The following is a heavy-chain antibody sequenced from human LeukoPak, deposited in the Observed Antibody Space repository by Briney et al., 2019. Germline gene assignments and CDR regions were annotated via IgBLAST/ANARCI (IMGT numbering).Heavy chain of an antibody. Sequence: ASVKVSCKASGYTFTGYYMHWVRQAPGQGLEWMGWINPNSGAATYAQKFQGRVTMTRDTSISTAYMELSRLRSDDTAVYSCAKDLNYNFWSDYDYWGQGTLVTVSS. CDR2: INPNSGAA. J-gene: IGHJ4*02. V-gene: IGHV1-2*02. CDR1: GYTFTGYY. CDR3: AKDLNYNFWSDYDY. D-gene: IGHD3-3*01.